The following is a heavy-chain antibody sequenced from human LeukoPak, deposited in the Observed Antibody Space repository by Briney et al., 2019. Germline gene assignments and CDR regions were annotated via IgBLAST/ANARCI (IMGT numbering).Heavy chain of an antibody. V-gene: IGHV1-18*01. J-gene: IGHJ3*02. Sequence: ASVKVSCKASGYTFTSYGISWVRQAPGQGLEWMGWISAYNGNTNYAQKLQGRVTMTTDTSTSTAYMEPRSLRSDDTAVYYCARAVAEDGAFDIWAKGQWSPSLQ. CDR3: ARAVAEDGAFDI. CDR1: GYTFTSYG. D-gene: IGHD4-23*01. CDR2: ISAYNGNT.